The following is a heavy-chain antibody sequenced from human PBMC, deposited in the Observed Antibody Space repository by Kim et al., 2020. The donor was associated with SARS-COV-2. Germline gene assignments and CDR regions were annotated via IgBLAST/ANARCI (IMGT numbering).Heavy chain of an antibody. Sequence: SETLSLTCTVSGGSISSSSYYWGWIRQPPGKGLEWIGSIYYSGSTYYNPSLKSRVTISVDTSKNQFSLKLSSVTAADTAVYYCAGPMYYDFWSGYYTPQPDAFDIWGQGTMVTVSS. CDR3: AGPMYYDFWSGYYTPQPDAFDI. V-gene: IGHV4-39*01. CDR2: IYYSGST. D-gene: IGHD3-3*01. J-gene: IGHJ3*02. CDR1: GGSISSSSYY.